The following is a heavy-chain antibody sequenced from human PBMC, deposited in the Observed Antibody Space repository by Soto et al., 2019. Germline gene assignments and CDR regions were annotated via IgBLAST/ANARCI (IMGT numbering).Heavy chain of an antibody. V-gene: IGHV1-2*02. CDR1: GYSFTDYY. CDR3: ARNGEKWSDGFDF. Sequence: QVQLVQSGAEVKKPGASVKVSCKASGYSFTDYYMQWVRQAPGQGLEWMGYINPISGGTSYAQNFQGRVTMTRDTSINTAYMELSRLRSDDTAVYYCARNGEKWSDGFDFWGQGTLVTVSS. CDR2: INPISGGT. J-gene: IGHJ4*02. D-gene: IGHD1-26*01.